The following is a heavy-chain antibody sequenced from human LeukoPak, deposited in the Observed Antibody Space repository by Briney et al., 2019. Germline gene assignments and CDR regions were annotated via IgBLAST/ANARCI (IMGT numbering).Heavy chain of an antibody. CDR2: IKSKTDGGTT. J-gene: IGHJ4*02. V-gene: IGHV3-15*01. CDR1: GFTFSNAW. D-gene: IGHD2-2*01. CDR3: TTEGYCSSTSCYRDY. Sequence: GVSLRLSCAASGFTFSNAWMSWVRQAPGKGLEWVGRIKSKTDGGTTDYAAPVKGRFTISRDDSKNTLYLQMNSLKTEDTAVYYCTTEGYCSSTSCYRDYWGQGTLVTVSS.